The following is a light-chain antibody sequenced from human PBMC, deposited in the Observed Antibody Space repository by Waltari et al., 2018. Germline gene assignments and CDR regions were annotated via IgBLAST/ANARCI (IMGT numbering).Light chain of an antibody. V-gene: IGKV2-30*01. J-gene: IGKJ1*01. CDR3: MQGTHWPWT. Sequence: DVVMTQSPPSLPVTLGQPASMSCRSSQPLIFTVGNTYLSWFLQRPGQSPRRLIYKVSDRDPGVPDRFRGSGSGTDFTLRIKKVEAEDVGVYYCMQGTHWPWTFGQGTKMEIE. CDR1: QPLIFTVGNTY. CDR2: KVS.